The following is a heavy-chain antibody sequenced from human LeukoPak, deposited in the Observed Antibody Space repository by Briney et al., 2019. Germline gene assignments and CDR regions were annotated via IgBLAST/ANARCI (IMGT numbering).Heavy chain of an antibody. Sequence: GGSLRLSCAASGCTFSTYAMSWVRQAPGKRLEWVSSSRGSGGGADYADSVKGRFTISRDNSKNTLSLQLNGLRAGDTAVYYCAKEGTVTPGGLYWYFDLWGRGSLVTVSS. V-gene: IGHV3-23*01. J-gene: IGHJ2*01. CDR2: SRGSGGGA. CDR1: GCTFSTYA. D-gene: IGHD4-17*01. CDR3: AKEGTVTPGGLYWYFDL.